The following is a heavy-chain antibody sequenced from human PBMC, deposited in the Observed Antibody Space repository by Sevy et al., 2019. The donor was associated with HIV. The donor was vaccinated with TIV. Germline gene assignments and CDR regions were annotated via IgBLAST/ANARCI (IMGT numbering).Heavy chain of an antibody. CDR2: LYSNGNS. CDR1: GGSITSYS. V-gene: IGHV4-4*07. Sequence: SETLSLTCTVSGGSITSYSWSWIRPPAGKGLEWLGRLYSNGNSNDNPSLKSRVTMSVDTSKNQFSLKLTSVNAADTAVYFCAREAGASSAWFENWFGPWGQGTLVTVSS. D-gene: IGHD6-19*01. CDR3: AREAGASSAWFENWFGP. J-gene: IGHJ5*02.